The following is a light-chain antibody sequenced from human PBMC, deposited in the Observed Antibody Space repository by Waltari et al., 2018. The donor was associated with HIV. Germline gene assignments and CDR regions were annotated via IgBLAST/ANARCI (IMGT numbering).Light chain of an antibody. V-gene: IGLV1-40*01. CDR2: GNT. Sequence: QSVLTQPPSVSGAPGQRVTISCTGGSSNIGAGYDVHWYQQLPGTAPKLLIFGNTTRPSGGPDRFSGSKSGTSASLAITGLQAEDESDYYCQSYDSSLSGVVFGGGTKLTVL. CDR1: SSNIGAGYD. CDR3: QSYDSSLSGVV. J-gene: IGLJ2*01.